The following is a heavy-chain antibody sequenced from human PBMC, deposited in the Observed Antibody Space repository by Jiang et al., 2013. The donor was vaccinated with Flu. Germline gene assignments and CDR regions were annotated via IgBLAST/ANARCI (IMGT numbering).Heavy chain of an antibody. CDR3: AREGRPSGWYSLSFDY. J-gene: IGHJ4*02. V-gene: IGHV3-30-3*01. CDR1: GFTFSSYA. D-gene: IGHD6-19*01. CDR2: ISYDGSNK. Sequence: QLVESGGGLVQPGGSLRLSCAASGFTFSSYAMSWVRQAPGKGLEWVAVISYDGSNKYYADSVKGRFTISRDNSKNTLYLQMNSLRAEDTAVYYCAREGRPSGWYSLSFDYWGQGTLVTVSS.